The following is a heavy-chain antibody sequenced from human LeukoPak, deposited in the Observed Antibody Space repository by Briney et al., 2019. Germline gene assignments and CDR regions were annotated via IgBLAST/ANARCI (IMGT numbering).Heavy chain of an antibody. CDR1: GFTFSSYE. V-gene: IGHV3-48*03. D-gene: IGHD2-8*01. J-gene: IGHJ4*02. Sequence: PGGSLRLSCAASGFTFSSYEMNWVRQAPGKGLEGLSYISVSSGSTKKYADSVQGRFTVSRDNAKNSLYLQMNSLRAEDTAVYYCARNGLEANGYFDYWGQGTLVTVSS. CDR2: ISVSSGSTK. CDR3: ARNGLEANGYFDY.